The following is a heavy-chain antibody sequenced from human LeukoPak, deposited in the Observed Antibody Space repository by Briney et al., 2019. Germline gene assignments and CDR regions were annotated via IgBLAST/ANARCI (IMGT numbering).Heavy chain of an antibody. D-gene: IGHD6-13*01. CDR2: IIPIFGTA. J-gene: IGHJ6*03. CDR1: GGTFSSYA. V-gene: IGHV1-69*05. Sequence: GASVKVSCKASGGTFSSYAISWVRQAPGQGLEWMGGIIPIFGTANYAQKFQGRVTITTDESTSTAYMELSSLRSDDTAVYYCAREVQQQLVPPYMDVWGKGTTVTVSS. CDR3: AREVQQQLVPPYMDV.